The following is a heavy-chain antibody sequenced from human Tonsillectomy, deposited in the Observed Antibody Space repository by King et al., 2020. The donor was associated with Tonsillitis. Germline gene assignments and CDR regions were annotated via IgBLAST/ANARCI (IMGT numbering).Heavy chain of an antibody. CDR1: GGSISNNNSY. J-gene: IGHJ4*02. Sequence: PLQESGPGLVKPSETLSLTCTVSGGSISNNNSYWGWIRQPPGTGLEWIGSIYYRGNTYYTPSLRSRLTISVDTSKNQFSLKLRSVTAADTAVYYCARNRYTSGWFEAFDYWGQGTLVTVST. D-gene: IGHD3-16*02. CDR3: ARNRYTSGWFEAFDY. CDR2: IYYRGNT. V-gene: IGHV4-39*01.